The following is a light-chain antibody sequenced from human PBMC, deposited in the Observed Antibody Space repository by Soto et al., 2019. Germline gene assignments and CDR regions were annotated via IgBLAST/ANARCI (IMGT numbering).Light chain of an antibody. J-gene: IGKJ4*01. CDR1: QSVSSN. Sequence: EIVMTQSPVTLSVSPGERATLSCRASQSVSSNLAWYQQKPGQAPRLLIDGASIRATGIPARFSGSGSGTEFTLTISSLQSEDVAVYYCQQYNDWPFTFGGGTKVEIK. CDR2: GAS. CDR3: QQYNDWPFT. V-gene: IGKV3-15*01.